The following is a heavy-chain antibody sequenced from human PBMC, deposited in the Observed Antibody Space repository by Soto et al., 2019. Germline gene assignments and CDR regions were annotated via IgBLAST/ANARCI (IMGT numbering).Heavy chain of an antibody. J-gene: IGHJ4*02. CDR2: IYHSGST. V-gene: IGHV4-4*02. CDR1: GDSISSNYW. Sequence: SETLSLTCAVSGDSISSNYWWSWVRQPQGKGLEWIGEIYHSGSTNYYPSLRSRVTISVDKSKNQFSLKLNSLTAADTAVYYCARYDFWSGYYFDYWGQGTLVTVSS. CDR3: ARYDFWSGYYFDY. D-gene: IGHD3-3*01.